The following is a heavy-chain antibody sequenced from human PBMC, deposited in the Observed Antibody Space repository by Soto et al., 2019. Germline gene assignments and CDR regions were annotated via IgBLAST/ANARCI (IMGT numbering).Heavy chain of an antibody. CDR2: IKEDGTDK. CDR3: ARSNFRAYDY. D-gene: IGHD1-26*01. CDR1: GFTFSNHW. V-gene: IGHV3-7*05. J-gene: IGHJ4*02. Sequence: GGSLRLSCVASGFTFSNHWMTWVRQAPGKGLEWVANIKEDGTDKNYVGSVKGRFTITRDNAKNSLYLQMNSLRAEDTAVYYCARSNFRAYDYWGQGTLVTVSS.